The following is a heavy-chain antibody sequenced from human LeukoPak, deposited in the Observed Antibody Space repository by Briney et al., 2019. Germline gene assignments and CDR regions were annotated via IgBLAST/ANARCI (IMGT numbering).Heavy chain of an antibody. CDR3: ARVLSGWYGRSYDYYMDV. D-gene: IGHD6-19*01. Sequence: PGGSLRLSCAASGFTVSSDYMSWVRQAPGKGLEWVSVIYSGGSTYYADSVKGRFTISRDNSKNTLYLQMNSLRAEDTAVYYCARVLSGWYGRSYDYYMDVWGKGTTVTISS. CDR1: GFTVSSDY. V-gene: IGHV3-53*01. CDR2: IYSGGST. J-gene: IGHJ6*03.